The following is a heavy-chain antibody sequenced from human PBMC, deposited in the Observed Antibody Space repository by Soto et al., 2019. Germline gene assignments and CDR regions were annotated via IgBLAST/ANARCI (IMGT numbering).Heavy chain of an antibody. V-gene: IGHV4-31*03. CDR3: ARNRITMVRGEITGFDP. D-gene: IGHD3-10*01. J-gene: IGHJ5*02. CDR1: GGSISSGGYY. CDR2: IYYSGST. Sequence: QVQLQESGPGLVKPSQTLSLTCTVSGGSISSGGYYWSWIRQHPGKGLEWIGYIYYSGSTYYNPSLESRVTISVHTSKIQFSLKLSSMTAADTAVYYCARNRITMVRGEITGFDPWGQGTLVTVSS.